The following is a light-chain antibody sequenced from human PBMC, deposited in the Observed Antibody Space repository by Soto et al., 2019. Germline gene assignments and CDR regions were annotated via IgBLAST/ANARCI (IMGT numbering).Light chain of an antibody. CDR2: DVS. CDR3: QHYNSNPWT. CDR1: QSISTW. Sequence: DIQISQSPSTLSASERDRVTITCRASQSISTWLAWYQQKPGKAPKLLIYDVSSLESGVPSRFSGSGSGTEFTLSISSLQPDDLATYYCQHYNSNPWTFGQGTKVDIK. J-gene: IGKJ1*01. V-gene: IGKV1-5*01.